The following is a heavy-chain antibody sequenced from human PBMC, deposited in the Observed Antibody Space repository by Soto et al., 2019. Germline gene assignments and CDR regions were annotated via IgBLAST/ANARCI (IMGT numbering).Heavy chain of an antibody. J-gene: IGHJ6*03. V-gene: IGHV4-34*01. CDR1: GGSFSGYY. CDR3: ARGRWDSSSWYYYYYYMDV. D-gene: IGHD6-13*01. Sequence: PSETLSLTCAVYGGSFSGYYWSWIRQPPGKGLEWIGEINHSGSTNYNPSLKSRVTISVDTSKNQFSLKLSSVTAADTAVYYCARGRWDSSSWYYYYYYMDVWGKGTTVTVSS. CDR2: INHSGST.